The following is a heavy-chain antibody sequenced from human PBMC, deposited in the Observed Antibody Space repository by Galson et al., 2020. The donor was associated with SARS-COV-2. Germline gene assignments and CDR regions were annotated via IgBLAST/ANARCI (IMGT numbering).Heavy chain of an antibody. D-gene: IGHD3-3*01. CDR1: GGSFSGYY. CDR3: ARSSGYSVWFDP. J-gene: IGHJ5*02. Sequence: SQTLSLTCAVYGGSFSGYYWSWIRQPPGKGLEWIGEINHSGSTNYNPSLKSRVTISVDTSKNQFSLKLSSVTAADTAVYYCARSSGYSVWFDPWGQGTLVTVSS. CDR2: INHSGST. V-gene: IGHV4-34*01.